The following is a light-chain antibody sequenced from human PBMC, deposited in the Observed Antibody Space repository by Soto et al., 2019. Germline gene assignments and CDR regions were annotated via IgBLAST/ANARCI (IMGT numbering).Light chain of an antibody. Sequence: QSALTQPASVSGSPGQSITISCTGTSSDVGGYNYVSWYQQHPGKAPKLMIYEVSNRPSGVSNRFSGSKSGNTASLTISGLQAEDEADYYCSSKRSSSPVFGTGTKLTVL. CDR3: SSKRSSSPV. CDR2: EVS. V-gene: IGLV2-14*01. J-gene: IGLJ1*01. CDR1: SSDVGGYNY.